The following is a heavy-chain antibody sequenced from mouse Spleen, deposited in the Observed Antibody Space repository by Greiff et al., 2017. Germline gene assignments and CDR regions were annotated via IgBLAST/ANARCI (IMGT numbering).Heavy chain of an antibody. CDR1: GYTFTSYW. D-gene: IGHD3-2*01. Sequence: VQLQQPGAELVMPGASVKLSCKASGYTFTSYWMHWVKQRPGQGLEWIGEIDPSDSYTNYNQKFKGKATLTVDKSSSTAYMQLSSLTSEDSAVYYCARGGTARATGYWGQGTTLTVSS. J-gene: IGHJ2*01. CDR3: ARGGTARATGY. V-gene: IGHV1-69*01. CDR2: IDPSDSYT.